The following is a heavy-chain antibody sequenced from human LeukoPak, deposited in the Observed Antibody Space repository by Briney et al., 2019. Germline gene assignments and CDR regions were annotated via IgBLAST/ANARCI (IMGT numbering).Heavy chain of an antibody. D-gene: IGHD3-10*01. CDR3: ARAHMVRGVIIGWFDP. J-gene: IGHJ5*02. Sequence: SVKVSCKASGGTFSSYAISWVRQAPGQGLEWMGRIIPIFCTSNYAQKFQCRVTITTDESTSTAYMELSSLRSEDTAVYYCARAHMVRGVIIGWFDPWGQGTLVTVSS. CDR2: IIPIFCTS. V-gene: IGHV1-69*05. CDR1: GGTFSSYA.